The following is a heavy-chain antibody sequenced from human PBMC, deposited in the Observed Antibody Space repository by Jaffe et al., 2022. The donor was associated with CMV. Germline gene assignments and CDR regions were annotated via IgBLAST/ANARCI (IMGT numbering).Heavy chain of an antibody. J-gene: IGHJ6*02. D-gene: IGHD2-15*01. CDR3: ARLFKDGRNLGYYYYYGMDV. Sequence: QLQLQESGPGLVKPSETLSLTCTVSGGSISSSSYYWGWIRQPPGKGLEWIGSIYYSGSTYYNPSLKSRVTISVDTSKNQFSLKLSSVTAADTAVYYCARLFKDGRNLGYYYYYGMDVWGQGTTVTVSS. CDR2: IYYSGST. CDR1: GGSISSSSYY. V-gene: IGHV4-39*01.